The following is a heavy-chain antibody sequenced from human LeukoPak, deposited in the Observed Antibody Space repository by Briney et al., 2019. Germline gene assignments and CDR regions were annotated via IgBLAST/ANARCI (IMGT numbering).Heavy chain of an antibody. J-gene: IGHJ4*02. V-gene: IGHV3-15*07. CDR2: IKSKTDGGTT. CDR3: TTEGGYMEFDY. D-gene: IGHD6-13*01. CDR1: GFTFTNAW. Sequence: GGSLRLSCVDSGFTFTNAWMNWVRQAPGKGLEWVGRIKSKTDGGTTDYAAPVKGRFTISRDDSKNTLYLQMNSLKTEDTAVYYCTTEGGYMEFDYWGRGTLVTVSS.